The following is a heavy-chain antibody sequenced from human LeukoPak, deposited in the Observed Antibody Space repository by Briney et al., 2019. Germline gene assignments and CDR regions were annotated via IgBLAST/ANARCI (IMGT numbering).Heavy chain of an antibody. CDR3: ARDSGDPSGYFDY. CDR1: GYTFTSYA. V-gene: IGHV1-3*02. CDR2: GNAGNGNT. J-gene: IGHJ4*02. D-gene: IGHD4-17*01. Sequence: GASVKVSCKASGYTFTSYAMHWVRQAPGQRLEWMGWGNAGNGNTKYSQEFQGRVTITRDTSASTAYMELSSLRSEDMAVYYCARDSGDPSGYFDYWGQGTLVTVSS.